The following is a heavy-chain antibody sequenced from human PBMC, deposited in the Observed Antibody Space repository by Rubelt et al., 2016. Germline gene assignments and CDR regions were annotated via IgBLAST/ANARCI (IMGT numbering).Heavy chain of an antibody. CDR1: GGSISSGGYY. CDR3: ARGLAMAGGYYYGMDV. D-gene: IGHD3-10*01. CDR2: IYYSGST. J-gene: IGHJ6*02. Sequence: QLRLQESGPGLVKPSQTLSLTCTVSGGSISSGGYYWSWIRQHPGKGLEWIGYIYYSGSTYYNPSLSSLVTISVDTSKNQFSLKLSSVTAAETAVYYCARGLAMAGGYYYGMDVWGQGTTVTVSS. V-gene: IGHV4-31*01.